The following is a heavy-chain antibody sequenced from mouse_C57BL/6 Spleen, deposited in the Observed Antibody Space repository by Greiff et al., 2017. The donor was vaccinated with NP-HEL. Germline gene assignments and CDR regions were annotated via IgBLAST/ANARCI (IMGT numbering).Heavy chain of an antibody. Sequence: VQLQQSGAELMKPGASVTLSCKATGYTFTGYWIKWVKQRPGHGLEWIGEILPGSGSTTSNEKFKGKATFTADTSSNTAYMQLSSLTTEDSAIYYCARLRDYFDYWGQGTTLTVSS. CDR2: ILPGSGST. CDR1: GYTFTGYW. V-gene: IGHV1-9*01. J-gene: IGHJ2*01. CDR3: ARLRDYFDY.